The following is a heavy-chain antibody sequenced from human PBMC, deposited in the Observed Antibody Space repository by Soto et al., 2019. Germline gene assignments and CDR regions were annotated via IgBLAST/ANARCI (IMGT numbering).Heavy chain of an antibody. D-gene: IGHD5-18*01. CDR1: GFTLRNYE. CDR2: ISTSGSLT. V-gene: IGHV3-48*03. J-gene: IGHJ4*02. CDR3: ARVDADNLPDTFDF. Sequence: GGSLRLSCATFGFTLRNYEMNWVRQAQGKGLEWVSYISTSGSLTYYAESVKGRFSVSRDNAKNSLHLQMDSLRDEDTALYYCARVDADNLPDTFDFWGQGTLVTVSS.